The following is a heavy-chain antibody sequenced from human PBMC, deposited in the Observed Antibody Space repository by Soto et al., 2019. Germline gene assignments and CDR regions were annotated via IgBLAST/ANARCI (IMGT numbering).Heavy chain of an antibody. CDR1: GDSVSSNTAS. D-gene: IGHD5-12*01. Sequence: PSQTLSLTGAISGDSVSSNTASWNWIRQSPSRGLEWLGRTYFRSKWYNDYAVSVKSRIIINPDTSNNQFSLQLNSVTPEDTAVYFCAKGDNLGPKTGYAFDPWGQGIMVIVSS. V-gene: IGHV6-1*01. CDR3: AKGDNLGPKTGYAFDP. CDR2: TYFRSKWYN. J-gene: IGHJ5*02.